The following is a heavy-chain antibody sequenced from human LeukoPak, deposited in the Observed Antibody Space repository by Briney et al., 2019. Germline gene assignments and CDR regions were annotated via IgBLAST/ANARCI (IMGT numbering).Heavy chain of an antibody. CDR1: GYTFTGYY. Sequence: ASVKVSCKASGYTFTGYYMHWVRQAPGQGLEWMGRINPNSGGTNYAQKFQGGVTMTRDTSISTAYMELSRLRSDDTAVYYCARDSYYYDSSGITKIFDYWGQGTLVTVSS. CDR3: ARDSYYYDSSGITKIFDY. D-gene: IGHD3-22*01. CDR2: INPNSGGT. J-gene: IGHJ4*02. V-gene: IGHV1-2*06.